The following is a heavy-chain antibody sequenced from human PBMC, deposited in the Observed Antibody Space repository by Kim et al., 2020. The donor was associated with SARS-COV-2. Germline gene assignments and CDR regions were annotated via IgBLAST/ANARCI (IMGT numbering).Heavy chain of an antibody. J-gene: IGHJ6*02. Sequence: SETLSLTCAVYGGSFSGYYWSWIRQPPGKGLEWIGEINHSGSTNYNPSLKSRVTISVDTSKNQFSLKLSSVTAADTAVYYCARIVLTETDKNYYYYGMDVWGQGTTVTVSS. V-gene: IGHV4-34*01. CDR2: INHSGST. CDR1: GGSFSGYY. CDR3: ARIVLTETDKNYYYYGMDV. D-gene: IGHD2-8*01.